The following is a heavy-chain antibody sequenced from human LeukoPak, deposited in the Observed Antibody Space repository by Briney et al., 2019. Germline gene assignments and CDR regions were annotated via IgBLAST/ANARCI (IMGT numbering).Heavy chain of an antibody. D-gene: IGHD6-13*01. CDR1: GFTFSSYW. CDR2: IKQDGSEK. V-gene: IGHV3-7*01. J-gene: IGHJ4*02. CDR3: ARGGPQQLVGWGFDY. Sequence: GGSLRLSCAASGFTFSSYWMSWVRQAPGKGLEWVANIKQDGSEKYYVDSVKGRFTISRDNAKNSLCLQMNSLRAEDTAVYYCARGGPQQLVGWGFDYWGQGTLVTVSS.